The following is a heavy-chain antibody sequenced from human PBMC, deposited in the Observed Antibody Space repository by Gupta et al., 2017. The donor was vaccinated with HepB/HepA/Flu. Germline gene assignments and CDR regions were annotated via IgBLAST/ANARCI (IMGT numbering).Heavy chain of an antibody. V-gene: IGHV1-69*01. CDR1: GGTFSSYA. D-gene: IGHD3-3*01. Sequence: QVQLVQSGAEVKKPGSSVKVSCKASGGTFSSYAISWVRQAPGQGLEWMGGIIPIFGTANYAQKFQGRVTITADESTSTAYMELSSLRSEDTAVYYCARAAWFYDFWSGPTPYYMDVWGKGTTVTVSS. CDR2: IIPIFGTA. J-gene: IGHJ6*03. CDR3: ARAAWFYDFWSGPTPYYMDV.